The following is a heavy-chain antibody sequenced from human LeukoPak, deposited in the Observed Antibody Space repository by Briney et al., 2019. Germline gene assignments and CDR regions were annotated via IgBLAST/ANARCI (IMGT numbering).Heavy chain of an antibody. Sequence: GGSLRLSCAASGFMFSRLGMQWVRQAPGGGLEWVAMIWHDGSVEEYADSVKGRFTISRDNSQNTLYLQMNSLRDDDTAVYYCAKEGDQFRGYLDAWGKGTTVTLSS. CDR2: IWHDGSVE. CDR1: GFMFSRLG. J-gene: IGHJ6*04. D-gene: IGHD2-15*01. V-gene: IGHV3-33*06. CDR3: AKEGDQFRGYLDA.